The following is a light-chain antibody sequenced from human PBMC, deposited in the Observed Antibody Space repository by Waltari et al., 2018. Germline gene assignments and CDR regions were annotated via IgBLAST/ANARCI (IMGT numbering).Light chain of an antibody. J-gene: IGKJ2*02. CDR3: QQYLSAPRT. CDR1: ESVIYDSDNKNY. Sequence: DIVMTQSPDSLAVSLGERATINCKSSESVIYDSDNKNYLAWYQQKPGQPPKLLIHWASIRESGVPDRFSGSGSGTDFTLTISSLQAEDVAVYYCQQYLSAPRTFDQGTVLEIK. CDR2: WAS. V-gene: IGKV4-1*01.